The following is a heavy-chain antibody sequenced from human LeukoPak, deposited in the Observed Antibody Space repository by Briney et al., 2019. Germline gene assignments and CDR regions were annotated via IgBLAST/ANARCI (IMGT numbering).Heavy chain of an antibody. Sequence: SETLSLTCAVYGGSFSGYYWSWIRQPPGKGLEWIGEINHSGSTNYNPSLKSRVTISVDTSKNQFSLKLSSVTAADTAVYYCARAQDGDYGAEHWGQGTLVTVSS. V-gene: IGHV4-34*01. CDR3: ARAQDGDYGAEH. CDR2: INHSGST. D-gene: IGHD4-17*01. J-gene: IGHJ1*01. CDR1: GGSFSGYY.